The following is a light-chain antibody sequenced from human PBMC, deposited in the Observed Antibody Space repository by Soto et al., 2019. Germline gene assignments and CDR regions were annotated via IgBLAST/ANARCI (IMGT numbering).Light chain of an antibody. CDR3: SSYTSISVV. Sequence: QSALTQPASVSGSTGQSITISCTGTSSDIGGYNYVSWYQQHPGQAPKLIIYEVSNRPSGVSNRFSGSKSGNTAPLTISGLQAEDESDYYCSSYTSISVVFGGGTKLTVL. J-gene: IGLJ2*01. CDR1: SSDIGGYNY. V-gene: IGLV2-14*01. CDR2: EVS.